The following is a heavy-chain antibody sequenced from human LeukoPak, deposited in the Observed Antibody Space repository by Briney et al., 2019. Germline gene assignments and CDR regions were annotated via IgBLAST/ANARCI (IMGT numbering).Heavy chain of an antibody. CDR2: LSGSGSST. CDR3: AKIGSYSVLGAYYFDS. CDR1: GFTFSSYA. Sequence: GGSLRLSCAASGFTFSSYAMSWVRQAPGKGLEWVSALSGSGSSTYYADSVKGRFTISRDNSKSTLYLQMNSLRAEDTAVYYCAKIGSYSVLGAYYFDSWGQGTLVTVPS. V-gene: IGHV3-23*01. D-gene: IGHD1-26*01. J-gene: IGHJ4*02.